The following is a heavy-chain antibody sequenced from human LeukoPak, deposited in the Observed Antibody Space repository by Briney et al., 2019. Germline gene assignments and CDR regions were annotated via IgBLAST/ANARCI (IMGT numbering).Heavy chain of an antibody. V-gene: IGHV4-61*02. D-gene: IGHD2-2*01. Sequence: SETLSLTCTVSGGSISSGSYYWSWIRQPAGKGLEWIGRIYTSGSTNYNPSLKSRVTISVDTSKNQFSLKLSSVTAADTAVYYCERVGCSSTSCYSNWFDPWGQGTLVTVSS. CDR2: IYTSGST. CDR3: ERVGCSSTSCYSNWFDP. CDR1: GGSISSGSYY. J-gene: IGHJ5*02.